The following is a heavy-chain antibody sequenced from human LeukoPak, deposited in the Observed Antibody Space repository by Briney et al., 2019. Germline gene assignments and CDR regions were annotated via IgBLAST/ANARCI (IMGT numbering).Heavy chain of an antibody. CDR2: ISSSSSYI. D-gene: IGHD3-22*01. CDR3: ARDSYYYDSSGYYSDAFDI. J-gene: IGHJ3*02. V-gene: IGHV3-21*01. CDR1: GFTFHIYA. Sequence: GGSLRLSCAASGFTFHIYAMHWVRQAPGKGLEWVSSISSSSSYIYYADSVKGRFTISRDNAKNSLYLQMNSLRAEDTAVYYCARDSYYYDSSGYYSDAFDIWGQGTMVIVSS.